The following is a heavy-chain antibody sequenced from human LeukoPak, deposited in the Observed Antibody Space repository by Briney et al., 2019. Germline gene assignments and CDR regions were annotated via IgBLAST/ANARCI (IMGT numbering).Heavy chain of an antibody. CDR2: ISSSSSDI. CDR1: GFTFTSYT. J-gene: IGHJ4*02. CDR3: ARGGPDSSDYSSLFDY. V-gene: IGHV3-21*01. D-gene: IGHD3-22*01. Sequence: GGSLRLSCATSGFTFTSYTMNWVRQAPGKGLEWVSSISSSSSDISYADSVKGRFAISRDNAKNFVYVQMSSLRAEDTAVYYCARGGPDSSDYSSLFDYWGRGILVTVSS.